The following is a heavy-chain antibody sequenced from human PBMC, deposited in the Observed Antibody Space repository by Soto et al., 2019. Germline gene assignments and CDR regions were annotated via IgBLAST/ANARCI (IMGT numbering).Heavy chain of an antibody. V-gene: IGHV4-39*01. CDR1: GGSISSSNYY. J-gene: IGHJ4*02. Sequence: SETLSLTCTVSGGSISSSNYYWGWIRQPPXKGMEWIGTIYYSGSTYYNPSLKSRVTISVDTSKNQFSLNLISVTAADTAVYYCARLVVVASSSSLYPGFFDFWGQGTLVTVSS. CDR2: IYYSGST. D-gene: IGHD2-15*01. CDR3: ARLVVVASSSSLYPGFFDF.